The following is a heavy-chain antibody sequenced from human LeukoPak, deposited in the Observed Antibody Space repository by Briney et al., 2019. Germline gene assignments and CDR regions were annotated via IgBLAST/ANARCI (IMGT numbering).Heavy chain of an antibody. CDR2: INGAGVT. D-gene: IGHD1-26*01. V-gene: IGHV3-53*01. CDR1: GFSVINRF. CDR3: ARRGVQGYMDV. J-gene: IGHJ6*03. Sequence: GGSLRLSCAASGFSVINRFMHWVRQAPGEGPQWVSTINGAGVTYYAASVKGRFTISRDTVKNTFSLQMNNLRADDTAVYFCARRGVQGYMDVWGKGTTVTVSS.